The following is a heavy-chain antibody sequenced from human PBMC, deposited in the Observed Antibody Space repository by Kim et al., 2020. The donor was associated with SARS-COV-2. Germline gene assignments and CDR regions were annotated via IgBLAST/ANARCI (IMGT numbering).Heavy chain of an antibody. CDR3: ARTRMVRGVPTYFDY. CDR1: GGSISSYY. V-gene: IGHV4-4*07. D-gene: IGHD3-10*01. Sequence: SETLSLTCTVSGGSISSYYWSWIRQPAGKGLEWIGRIYTSGSTNYNPSLKTRVTMSVDTSKNQFSLKLSSVTAADTAVYYCARTRMVRGVPTYFDYWGQGTLVTVSS. J-gene: IGHJ4*02. CDR2: IYTSGST.